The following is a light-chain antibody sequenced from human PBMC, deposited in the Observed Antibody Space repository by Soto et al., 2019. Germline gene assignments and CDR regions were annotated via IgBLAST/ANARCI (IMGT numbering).Light chain of an antibody. J-gene: IGKJ4*01. CDR2: DTS. Sequence: EVVLTQSPATLSLSPGERAILSCRASQSVEKYLVWYQQKPGQAPRLLIYDTSNRATGIPARFSGSGSETDFTHTISSLEPEDFAVYYCQQRKHWPPLTFGGGTKVELK. CDR3: QQRKHWPPLT. V-gene: IGKV3-11*01. CDR1: QSVEKY.